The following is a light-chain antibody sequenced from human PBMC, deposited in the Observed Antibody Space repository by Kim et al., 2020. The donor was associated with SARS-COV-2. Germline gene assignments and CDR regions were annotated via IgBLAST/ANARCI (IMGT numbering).Light chain of an antibody. J-gene: IGLJ2*01. CDR1: SSDVGGYNY. V-gene: IGLV2-11*01. CDR3: CSYAGSYTFVV. Sequence: QSVTNSCTGTSSDVGGYNYVSWYQQHPGKAPKLMIYDVSKRPSGVPDRFSGSKSGNTASLTISGLQAEDEADYYCCSYAGSYTFVVFGGGTQLTVL. CDR2: DVS.